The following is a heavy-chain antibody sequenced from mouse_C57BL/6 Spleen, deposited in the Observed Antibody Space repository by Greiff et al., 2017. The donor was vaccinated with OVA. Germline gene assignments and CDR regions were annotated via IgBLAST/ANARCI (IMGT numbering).Heavy chain of an antibody. Sequence: EVQLQESGGGLVKPGGSLKLSCAASGFTFSDYGMHWVRQAPEKGLEWVAYISSGSSTIYYADTVKGRFTISRDNAKNTLFLQMTSLRSEDTAMYYCASSDGNYFDYWGQGTTLTVSS. CDR1: GFTFSDYG. V-gene: IGHV5-17*01. CDR2: ISSGSSTI. D-gene: IGHD2-3*01. CDR3: ASSDGNYFDY. J-gene: IGHJ2*01.